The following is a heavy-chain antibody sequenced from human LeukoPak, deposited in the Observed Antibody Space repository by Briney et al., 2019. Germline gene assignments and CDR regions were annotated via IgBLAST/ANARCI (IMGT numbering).Heavy chain of an antibody. D-gene: IGHD6-13*01. CDR1: GYTLTELS. J-gene: IGHJ4*02. CDR3: ARAWGIAAAGTGEDY. Sequence: ASVKVSCKVSGYTLTELSMHWVRQAPGKGLEWMGSFDPKDGETIYAQKFQGRVTMTTDTSTSTAYMELRSLRSDDTAVYYCARAWGIAAAGTGEDYWGQGTLVTVSP. CDR2: FDPKDGET. V-gene: IGHV1-24*01.